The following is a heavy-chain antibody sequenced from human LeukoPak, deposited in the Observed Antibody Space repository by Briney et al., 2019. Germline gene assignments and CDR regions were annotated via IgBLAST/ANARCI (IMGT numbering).Heavy chain of an antibody. CDR1: GVSISSSNSY. CDR3: AGQTGSGLFILP. CDR2: IYYSGNT. D-gene: IGHD3/OR15-3a*01. V-gene: IGHV4-39*01. J-gene: IGHJ4*02. Sequence: SETLSLTCTVSGVSISSSNSYWGWIRQPPGKGLEWIGSIYYSGNTYYNASLKSQVSISIDTSKNQFSLRLTSVTAADAAVYYCAGQTGSGLFILPGGQGTLVTVSS.